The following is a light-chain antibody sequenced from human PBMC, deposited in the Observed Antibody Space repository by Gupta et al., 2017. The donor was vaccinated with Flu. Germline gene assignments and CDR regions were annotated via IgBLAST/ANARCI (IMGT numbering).Light chain of an antibody. CDR1: QTVAGSF. Sequence: SLSLSPGEGATLACRASQTVAGSFLAWYQQQPGQAPRLLIYGASTRAPGIPDRFSGSGSGTDFTLTITRREPEDFAVYYCQRYGDSPAYTFGQGTKLEI. CDR2: GAS. J-gene: IGKJ2*01. V-gene: IGKV3-20*01. CDR3: QRYGDSPAYT.